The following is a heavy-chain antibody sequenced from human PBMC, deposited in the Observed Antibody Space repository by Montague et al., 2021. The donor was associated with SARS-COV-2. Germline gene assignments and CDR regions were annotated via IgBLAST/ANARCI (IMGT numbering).Heavy chain of an antibody. CDR3: ARTEYNWNDWFDP. CDR1: GGSISSYY. J-gene: IGHJ5*02. D-gene: IGHD1-20*01. CDR2: IFHSGIT. Sequence: SETLSLTCSVSGGSISSYYWCWIWQSPGKGLEWIGYIFHSGITDYNPSLKSRVTISVDMSKNQFSLQLNSVTAADSAVYYCARTEYNWNDWFDPWGQGTLVTVSS. V-gene: IGHV4-59*13.